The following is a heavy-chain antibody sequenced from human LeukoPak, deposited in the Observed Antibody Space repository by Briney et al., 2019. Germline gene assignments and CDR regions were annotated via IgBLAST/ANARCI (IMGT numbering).Heavy chain of an antibody. CDR2: IIPIFGIA. CDR1: GGTFSSYA. D-gene: IGHD2-2*01. CDR3: ARHIVVVPAASGVLDY. Sequence: SVKVSCKASGGTFSSYAISWVRQAPGQGLEWMGRIIPIFGIANYAQKFQGRVTITADKSTSTAYMELSSLRSEDTAVYYCARHIVVVPAASGVLDYWGQGTLVTASS. V-gene: IGHV1-69*04. J-gene: IGHJ4*02.